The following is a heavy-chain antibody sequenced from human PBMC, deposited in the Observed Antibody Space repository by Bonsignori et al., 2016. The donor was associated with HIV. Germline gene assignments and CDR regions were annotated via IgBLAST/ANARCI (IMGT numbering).Heavy chain of an antibody. Sequence: SETLSLTCAVYGGSFSGYYWSWIRQPPGKGLEWIGEINHSGSTNYNPSLKSRVTISVDTSKNQFSLKLSSVTAADTAVYYCARGGWYSSSSMAYFDYWGPGEPWSPSPQ. J-gene: IGHJ4*02. CDR1: GGSFSGYY. V-gene: IGHV4-34*01. CDR3: ARGGWYSSSSMAYFDY. D-gene: IGHD6-6*01. CDR2: INHSGST.